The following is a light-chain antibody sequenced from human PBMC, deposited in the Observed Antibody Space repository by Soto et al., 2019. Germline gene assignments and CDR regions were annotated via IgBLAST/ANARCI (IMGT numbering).Light chain of an antibody. CDR1: QSISSW. V-gene: IGKV1-5*03. CDR3: QQYNSYSPT. J-gene: IGKJ1*01. CDR2: KAS. Sequence: DIQMTQSPSTLSASVGDRVTITCRASQSISSWLAWYQQKPGKAPKLLIYKASSLETGVPSRVRGSGSGTEFTLTISSLQPYDFATYYCQQYNSYSPTFGQGTKVEIK.